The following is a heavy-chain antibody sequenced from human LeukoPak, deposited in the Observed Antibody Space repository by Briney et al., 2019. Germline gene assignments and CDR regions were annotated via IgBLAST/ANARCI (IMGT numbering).Heavy chain of an antibody. Sequence: ASVKVSCKASGYTFTSYYMHWVRQAPGQGLEWMGIINPSGGSTSYAQKFQGRVTMTRDMSTSTVYMELSSLRSEDTAVYYCARGRYYYDSSGYYLSDYWGQGTLVTVSS. CDR1: GYTFTSYY. J-gene: IGHJ4*02. V-gene: IGHV1-46*01. CDR2: INPSGGST. CDR3: ARGRYYYDSSGYYLSDY. D-gene: IGHD3-22*01.